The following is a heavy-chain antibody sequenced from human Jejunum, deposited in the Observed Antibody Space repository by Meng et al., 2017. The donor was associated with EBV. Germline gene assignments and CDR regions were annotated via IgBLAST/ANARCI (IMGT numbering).Heavy chain of an antibody. Sequence: QVQLQQSGPGLVKPSQTLSLNCALSGDSVSSNSAAWNWIRQSPSRGLEWLGRTYYRSKWSSDYAVSVKSRITINPDTSKNQFSLQLNSVTPEDTAVYFCARIASASRRDDYWGQGTLVTVAS. J-gene: IGHJ4*02. CDR3: ARIASASRRDDY. CDR2: TYYRSKWSS. D-gene: IGHD6-13*01. CDR1: GDSVSSNSAA. V-gene: IGHV6-1*01.